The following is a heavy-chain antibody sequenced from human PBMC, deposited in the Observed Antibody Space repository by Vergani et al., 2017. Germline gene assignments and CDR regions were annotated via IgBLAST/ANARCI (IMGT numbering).Heavy chain of an antibody. V-gene: IGHV7-4-1*02. D-gene: IGHD1-1*01. Sequence: QVQLVQSGAEVKKPGSSVKVSCKASGGTFSSYAISWVRQAPGQGLEWVGGINTDTGNPTYAQGFTGRFVFSLDTSVSTAYLQISGLKADDTAVYYCARAVRRVWDYYGLDVWGQGTTVTVSS. CDR2: INTDTGNP. CDR1: GGTFSSYA. CDR3: ARAVRRVWDYYGLDV. J-gene: IGHJ6*02.